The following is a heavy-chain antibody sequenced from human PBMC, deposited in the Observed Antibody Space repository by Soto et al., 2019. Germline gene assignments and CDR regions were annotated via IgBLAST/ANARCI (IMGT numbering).Heavy chain of an antibody. CDR1: GFTFSGSA. D-gene: IGHD6-13*01. Sequence: PGGSLRLSCAASGFTFSGSAMHWVRQASGKGLEWVGRIRSKANSYATAYAASVKGRFTISRDDSKNTAYLQMNSLKTEDTAVYYCTRPGQERSSSYDYWGQGTLVTVSS. CDR3: TRPGQERSSSYDY. V-gene: IGHV3-73*01. J-gene: IGHJ4*02. CDR2: IRSKANSYAT.